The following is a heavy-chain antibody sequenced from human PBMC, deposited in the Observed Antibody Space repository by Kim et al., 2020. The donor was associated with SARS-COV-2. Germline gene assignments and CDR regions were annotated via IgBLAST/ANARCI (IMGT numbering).Heavy chain of an antibody. CDR3: AKGSSGYLSDYFDY. Sequence: ADSVKSRFTISRDNAKNSLYLQMNSLRAEDTALYYCAKGSSGYLSDYFDYWGQGTLVTVSS. D-gene: IGHD3-22*01. J-gene: IGHJ4*02. V-gene: IGHV3-9*01.